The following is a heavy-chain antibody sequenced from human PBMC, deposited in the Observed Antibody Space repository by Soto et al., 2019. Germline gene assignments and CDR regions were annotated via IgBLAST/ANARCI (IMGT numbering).Heavy chain of an antibody. V-gene: IGHV1-8*01. J-gene: IGHJ5*02. CDR2: MNPNSGNT. CDR3: ARDGRGPLALDL. CDR1: GYSFTAYD. Sequence: QVQLVQSGAEVKRPGASVKVSCKASGYSFTAYDINWGRQAPGQGLEWMGWMNPNSGNTVYSQKFQGRITMTRDTSITTAYMELSGLRSDDTAVYFCARDGRGPLALDLWGQGTLVAVSS. D-gene: IGHD1-26*01.